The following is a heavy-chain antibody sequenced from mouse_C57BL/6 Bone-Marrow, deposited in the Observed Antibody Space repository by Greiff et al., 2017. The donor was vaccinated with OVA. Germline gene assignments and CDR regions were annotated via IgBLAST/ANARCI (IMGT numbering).Heavy chain of an antibody. J-gene: IGHJ2*01. CDR3: TRSYSNYGDFDY. D-gene: IGHD2-5*01. CDR2: IDPETGGT. CDR1: GYTFTDYD. V-gene: IGHV1-15*01. Sequence: QVQLQQSGAELVRPGASVTLSCKASGYTFTDYDMHWVKQTPVHGLEWIGAIDPETGGTAYNQKFKGKAILTADKSSSTAYMELRSLTSEDSAVYYCTRSYSNYGDFDYWGQGTTLTGSS.